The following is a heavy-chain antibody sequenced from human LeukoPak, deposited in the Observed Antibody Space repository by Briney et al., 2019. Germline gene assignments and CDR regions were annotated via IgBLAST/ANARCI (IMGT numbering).Heavy chain of an antibody. J-gene: IGHJ4*02. CDR1: GFTFSSYW. Sequence: GGSLRLSCAASGFTFSSYWMHWVRQAPGKGLVWVSRINSDGSSTSYADSVKGRFTISRDNTKNTLYLQMNSLRAEDTAVYYCARGPPYDTLDYWGQGTLVTVSS. CDR3: ARGPPYDTLDY. V-gene: IGHV3-74*01. D-gene: IGHD3-9*01. CDR2: INSDGSST.